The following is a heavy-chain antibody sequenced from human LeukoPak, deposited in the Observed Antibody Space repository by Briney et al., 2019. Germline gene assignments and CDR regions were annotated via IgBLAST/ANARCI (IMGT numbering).Heavy chain of an antibody. CDR3: ARQPIAARRWGYFDY. D-gene: IGHD6-6*01. CDR1: GGSFSGYY. J-gene: IGHJ4*02. CDR2: IYYSGST. V-gene: IGHV4-59*08. Sequence: SETLSLTCAVYGGSFSGYYWSWIRQPPGKGLEWIGYIYYSGSTNYNPSLKSRVTISVDTSKNQFSLKLSSVTAADTAVYYCARQPIAARRWGYFDYWGQGTLVTVSS.